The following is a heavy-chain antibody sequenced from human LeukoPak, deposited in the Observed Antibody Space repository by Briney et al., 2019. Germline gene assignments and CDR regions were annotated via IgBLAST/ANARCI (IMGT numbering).Heavy chain of an antibody. D-gene: IGHD3-9*01. CDR1: GFTFSGSA. J-gene: IGHJ4*02. Sequence: GGSLRLSCAASGFTFSGSAMHWVRQASGKGLEWVGRIRSKANSYATAYAASVKGRFTISRDDSKNTAYLQMNSLKTEDTAVYYCTAKADIGYFDWLLALFDYWGQGTLVTVSS. CDR3: TAKADIGYFDWLLALFDY. V-gene: IGHV3-73*01. CDR2: IRSKANSYAT.